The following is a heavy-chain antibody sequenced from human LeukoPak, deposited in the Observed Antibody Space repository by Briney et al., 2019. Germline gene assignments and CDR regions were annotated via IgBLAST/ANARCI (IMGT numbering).Heavy chain of an antibody. J-gene: IGHJ4*02. CDR2: IRYDGSNK. Sequence: GGSLRLSCAASGFTFSSYGMHWLLHAPGKGLVWVAFIRYDGSNKYYADSVKGRFTISRDNSKNTLYLQMNSLRAEDTAVYYCAKEDSSSPAIDYWGQGTLVTVSS. V-gene: IGHV3-30*02. CDR3: AKEDSSSPAIDY. D-gene: IGHD6-6*01. CDR1: GFTFSSYG.